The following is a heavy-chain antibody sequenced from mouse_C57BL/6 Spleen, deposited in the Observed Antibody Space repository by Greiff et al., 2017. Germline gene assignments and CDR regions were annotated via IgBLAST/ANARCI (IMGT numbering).Heavy chain of an antibody. CDR1: GYTFTSYW. CDR3: ARRRGAYGIYYFDD. Sequence: QVQLQQPGAELVMPGASVKLSCKASGYTFTSYWMHWVKQRPGQGLEWIGEIDPSDSYTNYNQKFKGKSTLTVDKSSSTAYMQLSSLTSEDSAVXYCARRRGAYGIYYFDDWGKGTTLTVSS. D-gene: IGHD2-1*01. CDR2: IDPSDSYT. V-gene: IGHV1-69*01. J-gene: IGHJ2*01.